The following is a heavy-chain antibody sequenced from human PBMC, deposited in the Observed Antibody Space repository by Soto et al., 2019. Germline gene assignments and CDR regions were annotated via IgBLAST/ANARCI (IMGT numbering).Heavy chain of an antibody. Sequence: QLQLVQSGAEVREPGSSVKVSCKASGGTFSSYTVIWVRQAPGQGLEWMGGITPTLNIAKYAEKFQGRVTLTADESTSTVNMHLSSLRSEDTAVYFCARGYYSGSNPSSFDYLGPGTRVAVSS. J-gene: IGHJ4*02. CDR2: ITPTLNIA. D-gene: IGHD1-26*01. CDR1: GGTFSSYT. V-gene: IGHV1-69*01. CDR3: ARGYYSGSNPSSFDY.